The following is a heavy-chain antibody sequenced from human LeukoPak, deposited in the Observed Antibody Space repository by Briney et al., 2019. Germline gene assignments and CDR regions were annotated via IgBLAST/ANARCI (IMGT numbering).Heavy chain of an antibody. V-gene: IGHV3-15*01. CDR2: IKSKTDGGTT. D-gene: IGHD3-22*01. Sequence: GGSLRLSCTASGFTFSSYGMSWVRQAPGKGLEWVGRIKSKTDGGTTDYAAPVKGRFTISRDDSKNTLYLQMNSLKTEDTAVYYCTTTSITMIVVVRDYWGQGTLVTVSS. CDR3: TTTSITMIVVVRDY. J-gene: IGHJ4*02. CDR1: GFTFSSYG.